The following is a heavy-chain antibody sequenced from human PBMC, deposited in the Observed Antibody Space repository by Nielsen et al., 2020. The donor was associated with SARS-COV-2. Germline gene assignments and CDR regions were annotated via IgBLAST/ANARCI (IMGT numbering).Heavy chain of an antibody. V-gene: IGHV1-46*01. CDR1: GYTFTSYY. D-gene: IGHD2-2*01. CDR2: INPSGGST. CDR3: ARDRGIVVVPAAIEGNWFDP. J-gene: IGHJ5*02. Sequence: ASVKVSCKASGYTFTSYYMHWVRQAPGQGLEWMGIINPSGGSTSYAQKFQGRVTMTRDTSTSTVYMELSSLRSEDTAVYYCARDRGIVVVPAAIEGNWFDPWGQGTLVTVSS.